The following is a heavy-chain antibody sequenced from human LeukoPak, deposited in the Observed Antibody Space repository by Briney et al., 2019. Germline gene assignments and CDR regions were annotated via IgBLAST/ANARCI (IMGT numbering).Heavy chain of an antibody. J-gene: IGHJ4*02. CDR3: ARAGGVGDY. CDR2: IKPDGSAQ. Sequence: GGSLRLSCAASGFTFSNYWMTWVRQAPGKGLEWVANIKPDGSAQYYADSVRGRFTISRDSAKNSVFLQMNSLRAEDTAVYYCARAGGVGDYWGQGTLVTVSS. V-gene: IGHV3-7*01. CDR1: GFTFSNYW. D-gene: IGHD1-26*01.